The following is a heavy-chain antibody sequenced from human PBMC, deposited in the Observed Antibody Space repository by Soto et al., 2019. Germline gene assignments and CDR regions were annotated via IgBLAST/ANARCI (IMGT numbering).Heavy chain of an antibody. D-gene: IGHD2-21*02. V-gene: IGHV3-74*01. Sequence: EVQLVESEGGLVQRGGSLRLSCAASGFTFNYYWMHWVRQAPGQGLVWVSHIHSDGSTTTYADSVKGRFTISRDNAKNRLYLQMISLRAEDTAVYYCVRGDKGGFDLWGQGTTVTVSS. CDR2: IHSDGSTT. CDR1: GFTFNYYW. CDR3: VRGDKGGFDL. J-gene: IGHJ3*01.